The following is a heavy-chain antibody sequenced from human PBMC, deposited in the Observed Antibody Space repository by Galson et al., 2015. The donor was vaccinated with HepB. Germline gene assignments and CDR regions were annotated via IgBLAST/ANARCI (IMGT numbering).Heavy chain of an antibody. CDR3: ARTGVGFLEWFSALHS. CDR1: GGTFSSYA. D-gene: IGHD3-3*01. Sequence: SVKVSCRASGGTFSSYAISWVRQAPGHGLEGMGWIRPLFGTPHHAQKFQGRVTITADDSATTVFMDLSNLRSEDTAIYYCARTGVGFLEWFSALHSWGQGTLVTVSS. J-gene: IGHJ4*02. V-gene: IGHV1-69*13. CDR2: IRPLFGTP.